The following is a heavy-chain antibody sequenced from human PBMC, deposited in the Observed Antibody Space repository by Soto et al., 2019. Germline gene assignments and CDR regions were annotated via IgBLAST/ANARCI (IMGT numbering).Heavy chain of an antibody. CDR1: GGSISSGDYY. D-gene: IGHD4-17*01. Sequence: TLSLTCTVSGGSISSGDYYWSWIRQPPGKGLEWIGYIYYSGSTYYNPSLKSRVTISVDTSKNQFSLKLSSVTAADPAVYYCARDPYGDYDGGFDPWRQGTLVTVSS. CDR2: IYYSGST. CDR3: ARDPYGDYDGGFDP. J-gene: IGHJ5*02. V-gene: IGHV4-30-4*01.